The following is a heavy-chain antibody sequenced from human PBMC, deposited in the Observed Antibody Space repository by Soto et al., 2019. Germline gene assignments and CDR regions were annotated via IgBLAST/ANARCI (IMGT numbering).Heavy chain of an antibody. CDR3: ARDLGRRIVVVPAAMGIIDY. CDR2: ISSSSTI. Sequence: PGGSLRLSCASSGFTFSSYSMNLVRQAPGKGLEWVSYISSSSTIYYADSVKGRFTISRDNAKNSLYLQMNSLRAEDTAVYYCARDLGRRIVVVPAAMGIIDYWGQGTLVTAPQ. V-gene: IGHV3-48*01. J-gene: IGHJ4*02. D-gene: IGHD2-2*01. CDR1: GFTFSSYS.